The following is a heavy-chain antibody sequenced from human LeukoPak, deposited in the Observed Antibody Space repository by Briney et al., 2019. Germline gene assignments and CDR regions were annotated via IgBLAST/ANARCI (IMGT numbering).Heavy chain of an antibody. CDR2: ISSSGSTI. CDR3: ATLGYSSDWYGIDY. Sequence: GGSLRLSSAVSGLTFSSYEMNWVRQAPGKGLEWVSYISSSGSTIYYADSVKGRFTISRDNAKNSLYLQMNSLRVEDTAVYYCATLGYSSDWYGIDYWGQGTLVTVSS. J-gene: IGHJ4*02. CDR1: GLTFSSYE. D-gene: IGHD6-19*01. V-gene: IGHV3-48*03.